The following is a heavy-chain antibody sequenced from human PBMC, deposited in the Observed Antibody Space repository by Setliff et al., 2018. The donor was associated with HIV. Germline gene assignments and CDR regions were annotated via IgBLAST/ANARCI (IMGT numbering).Heavy chain of an antibody. Sequence: GESLKISCKGSGYRFTSYWIGWVRQMPGKGLEWMGIIYPGDSDTRYSPSFQGQVTISVDKSISTAYLQWRSLKASDTAIYYCAGAIDFLTEELNWGLDLWGRGTLVTVSS. CDR2: IYPGDSDT. CDR1: GYRFTSYW. J-gene: IGHJ2*01. V-gene: IGHV5-51*01. D-gene: IGHD3-9*01. CDR3: AGAIDFLTEELNWGLDL.